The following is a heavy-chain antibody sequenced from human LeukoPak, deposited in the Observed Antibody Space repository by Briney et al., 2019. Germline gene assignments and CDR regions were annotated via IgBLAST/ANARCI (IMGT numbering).Heavy chain of an antibody. Sequence: PSETLSLTCAVYGGSFSGYYWSWLRQPPGKGLEWIGEINHSGSTNYNPSLKSRVTISVDTSKNQFSLKLSSVTAADTAVYYCARGAYCSSTSCWNWFDPWGQGTLVTVSS. CDR3: ARGAYCSSTSCWNWFDP. D-gene: IGHD2-2*01. V-gene: IGHV4-34*01. CDR1: GGSFSGYY. J-gene: IGHJ5*02. CDR2: INHSGST.